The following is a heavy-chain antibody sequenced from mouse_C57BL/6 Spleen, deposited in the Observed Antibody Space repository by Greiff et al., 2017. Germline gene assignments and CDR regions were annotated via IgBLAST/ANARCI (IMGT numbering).Heavy chain of an antibody. V-gene: IGHV5-9-1*02. J-gene: IGHJ3*01. CDR2: ISSGGDYI. CDR3: TRNYGSSYVRVWFAY. Sequence: EVQLVESGEGLVKPGGSLKLSCAASGFTFSSYAMSWVRQTPEKRLEWVAYISSGGDYIYYADTVKGRFTISRDNARNTLYLQMSSLKSEDTAMYYCTRNYGSSYVRVWFAYWGQGTLVTVSA. CDR1: GFTFSSYA. D-gene: IGHD1-1*01.